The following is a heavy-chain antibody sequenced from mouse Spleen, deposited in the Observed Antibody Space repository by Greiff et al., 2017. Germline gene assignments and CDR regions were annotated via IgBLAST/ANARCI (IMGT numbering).Heavy chain of an antibody. J-gene: IGHJ2*01. V-gene: IGHV1-15*01. Sequence: VQLQQSGAELVRPGASVTLSCKASGYTFTDYEMHWVKQTPGQGLEWIGAIDPETGGTAYNQKFKGKAILTADKSSSTAYMEHRRLTSEDSAVYYCTRLRGRSGYWGQGTTLTVSS. CDR3: TRLRGRSGY. D-gene: IGHD1-1*01. CDR1: GYTFTDYE. CDR2: IDPETGGT.